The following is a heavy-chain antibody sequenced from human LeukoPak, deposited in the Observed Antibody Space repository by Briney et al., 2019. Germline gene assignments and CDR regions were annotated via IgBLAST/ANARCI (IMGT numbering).Heavy chain of an antibody. Sequence: SETLSLTCTVSGGSISSYYWSWIRQPPGKGLEWIGYIYYSGSTNYNPSLKSRVTISVDPSKNQFSLKLSSVTATDTAVYYYARSAGGSGSYSPFDYWGQGTLVTVSS. CDR3: ARSAGGSGSYSPFDY. D-gene: IGHD3-10*01. J-gene: IGHJ4*02. V-gene: IGHV4-59*01. CDR1: GGSISSYY. CDR2: IYYSGST.